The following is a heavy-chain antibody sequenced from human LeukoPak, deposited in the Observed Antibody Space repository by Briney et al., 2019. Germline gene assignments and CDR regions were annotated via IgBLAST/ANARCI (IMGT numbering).Heavy chain of an antibody. Sequence: GGSLRLSCGASGFTVSSNDMSWVRQAPGGGLECMAVIYSGGSADYADSVKGRLTISRDNSKNTLYLQMNSLSAEDTAVYYCARVVDHDYGDYYLDYWGQGTLVTVSS. V-gene: IGHV3-53*01. CDR1: GFTVSSND. CDR3: ARVVDHDYGDYYLDY. D-gene: IGHD4-17*01. CDR2: IYSGGSA. J-gene: IGHJ4*02.